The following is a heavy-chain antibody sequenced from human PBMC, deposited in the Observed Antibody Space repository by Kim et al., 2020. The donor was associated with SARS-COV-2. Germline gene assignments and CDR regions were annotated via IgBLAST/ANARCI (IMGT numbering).Heavy chain of an antibody. Sequence: GGSLRLSCAASGFTFSNAWMSWVRQAPGKGLEWVGRIKSKTDGGTTDYAAPVKGRFTISRDDSKNTLYLQMNSLKTEDTAVYYCTTDPVLFGELLGALGDAFDIWGQGTMVTVSS. CDR3: TTDPVLFGELLGALGDAFDI. V-gene: IGHV3-15*01. CDR2: IKSKTDGGTT. CDR1: GFTFSNAW. D-gene: IGHD3-10*02. J-gene: IGHJ3*02.